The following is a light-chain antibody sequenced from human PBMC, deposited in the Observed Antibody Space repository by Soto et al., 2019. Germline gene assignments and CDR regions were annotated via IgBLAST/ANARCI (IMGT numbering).Light chain of an antibody. CDR1: QSVTTSY. V-gene: IGKV3-20*01. Sequence: EIVLTQPPGTLSLSPGERATLSCRASQSVTTSYLAWYQQKPGQAPRLLIYGASSRATGIPDRFSGGGSGTDFALTISRLEPEDFAVYYCQQYGTSPQTFGQGTKVDI. J-gene: IGKJ1*01. CDR2: GAS. CDR3: QQYGTSPQT.